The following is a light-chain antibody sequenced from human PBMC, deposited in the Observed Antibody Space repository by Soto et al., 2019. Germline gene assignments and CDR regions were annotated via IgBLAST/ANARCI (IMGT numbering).Light chain of an antibody. CDR1: QSVNSY. V-gene: IGKV3-11*01. CDR2: DAS. CDR3: QHRFIWPVS. J-gene: IGKJ5*01. Sequence: EIVLTQSPATLSLSPGERATLSCRASQSVNSYLAWYQQKPGLAPRIIIYDASTRATGIPARFSGSGSGTDFTLTISSLEPEDVAVYYCQHRFIWPVSLGQGTRLEI.